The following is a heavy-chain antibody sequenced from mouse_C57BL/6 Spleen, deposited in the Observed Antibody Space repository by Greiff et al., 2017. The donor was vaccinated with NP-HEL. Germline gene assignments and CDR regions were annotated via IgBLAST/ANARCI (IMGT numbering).Heavy chain of an antibody. Sequence: EVQLVESGGGLVKPGGSLKLSCAASGFTFSSYAMSWVRQTPEKRLEWVATISDGGSYTYYPDNVKGRFTISRDNAKNNLYLQMSHLKSEDTAMYYCAREGAGYGSWFAYWGQGTLVTVSA. CDR2: ISDGGSYT. V-gene: IGHV5-4*01. CDR3: AREGAGYGSWFAY. D-gene: IGHD3-2*02. CDR1: GFTFSSYA. J-gene: IGHJ3*01.